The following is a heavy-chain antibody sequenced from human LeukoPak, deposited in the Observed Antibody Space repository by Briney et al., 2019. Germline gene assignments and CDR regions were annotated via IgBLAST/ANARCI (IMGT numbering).Heavy chain of an antibody. CDR3: ARFDYSYGFDY. CDR1: GGSISSGGYY. CDR2: IYHSGST. Sequence: PSQTLSLTCTVSGGSISSGGYYWSWIRQPPGKGLEWIGYIYHSGSTYYNPSLKSRVTISVDRSKNQFSLKLSSVTAADTAVYYCARFDYSYGFDYWGQGTLVTVSS. V-gene: IGHV4-30-2*01. J-gene: IGHJ4*02. D-gene: IGHD5-18*01.